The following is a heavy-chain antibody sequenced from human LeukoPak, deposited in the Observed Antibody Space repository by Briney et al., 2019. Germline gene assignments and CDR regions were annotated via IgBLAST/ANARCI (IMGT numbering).Heavy chain of an antibody. V-gene: IGHV1-69*13. D-gene: IGHD3-10*01. Sequence: GASVRVSCKASGGTFSSYAISWVRQAPGQGLEWMGGIIPIFGTANYAQKCQGRVTITADESTSTAYMELSSLRSEDTAVYYCAVGELGLDYWGQGTLVTVSS. CDR3: AVGELGLDY. J-gene: IGHJ4*02. CDR2: IIPIFGTA. CDR1: GGTFSSYA.